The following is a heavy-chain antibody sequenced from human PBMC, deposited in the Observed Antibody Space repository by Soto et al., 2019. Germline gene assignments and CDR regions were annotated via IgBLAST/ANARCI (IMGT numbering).Heavy chain of an antibody. D-gene: IGHD3-16*02. CDR3: ARGWSDRYYYYYYMDV. CDR1: GYTFTSYA. V-gene: IGHV1-3*01. Sequence: ASVKVSCKASGYTFTSYAMHWVRQAPGQRLEWMGWINAGNGNTKYSQKFQGRVTMTRNTSASTAYMELSSLRSEDTAVYYCARGWSDRYYYYYYMDVWGKGTTVTVSS. J-gene: IGHJ6*03. CDR2: INAGNGNT.